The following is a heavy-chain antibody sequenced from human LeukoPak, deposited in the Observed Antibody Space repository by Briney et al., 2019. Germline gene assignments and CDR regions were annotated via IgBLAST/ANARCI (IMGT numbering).Heavy chain of an antibody. D-gene: IGHD3-22*01. CDR2: ISAYNGNT. Sequence: ASVKVSCKASGYTFTSYGISWVRQAPGQGLEWMGWISAYNGNTNYAQKLQGRVTMTTDTSTSTAYMELRSLRSDDTAVYYCARVTMIVVVSKSDAFDIWGQGTMVTVSS. V-gene: IGHV1-18*01. CDR3: ARVTMIVVVSKSDAFDI. CDR1: GYTFTSYG. J-gene: IGHJ3*02.